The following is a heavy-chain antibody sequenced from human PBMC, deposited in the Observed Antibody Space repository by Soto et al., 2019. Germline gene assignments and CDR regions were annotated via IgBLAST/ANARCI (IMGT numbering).Heavy chain of an antibody. CDR1: GFTFSSYA. Sequence: EVQLLESGGGLVQPGGSLRLSCAASGFTFSSYAMKWVRQAPGKGLEWVSLIGESGTPTYYADSVKGRFTISRDNSGNRLFLEMYGLRAEDTAVYYCARYIPGVRYYGMDVWGQGTTVTVSS. J-gene: IGHJ6*02. D-gene: IGHD2-2*01. V-gene: IGHV3-23*01. CDR2: IGESGTPT. CDR3: ARYIPGVRYYGMDV.